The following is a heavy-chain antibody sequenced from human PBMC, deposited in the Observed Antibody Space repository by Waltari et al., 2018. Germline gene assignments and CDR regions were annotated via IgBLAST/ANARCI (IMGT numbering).Heavy chain of an antibody. J-gene: IGHJ5*02. D-gene: IGHD6-6*01. CDR3: ARAYPARPRGMGYNWFDP. CDR1: GGPFSGYY. V-gene: IGHV4-34*01. Sequence: QVQLQQWGAGLLKPSETLSLTCAVYGGPFSGYYWSWARPHPGTGLEWLGEINHNGSTNYTPSLKSRVTISGDTSKNQFSLKLRSVTAADTAVYYCARAYPARPRGMGYNWFDPWGQGTLVTVSS. CDR2: INHNGST.